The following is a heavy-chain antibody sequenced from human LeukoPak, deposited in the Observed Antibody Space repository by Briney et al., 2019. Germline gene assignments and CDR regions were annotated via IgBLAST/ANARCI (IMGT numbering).Heavy chain of an antibody. J-gene: IGHJ4*02. D-gene: IGHD3-16*02. Sequence: GASXKVSCKASGYTFTSYDINWGGQARGQGHEWMGWMNLYSGITVFPQHSHRTFTMTTTTSLTTPYMELSSLRSEYTAVYYCASAHDDYDYVWGSYRYPYWGQGTLVTVSS. V-gene: IGHV1-8*01. CDR1: GYTFTSYD. CDR2: MNLYSGIT. CDR3: ASAHDDYDYVWGSYRYPY.